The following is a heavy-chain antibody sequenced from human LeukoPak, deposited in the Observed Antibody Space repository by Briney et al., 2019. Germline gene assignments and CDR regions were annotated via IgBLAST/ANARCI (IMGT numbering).Heavy chain of an antibody. Sequence: RGSLRLSCSASGFTFSSYAMHWVRQAPGKGLEYVSAISSNGGSTYYADSVKGRFTISRDNSKNTLYLQMSSLRAEDTAVYYCVKDPVPRFVVTAPGALWGQGTLVTVSS. CDR3: VKDPVPRFVVTAPGAL. CDR1: GFTFSSYA. V-gene: IGHV3-64D*06. CDR2: ISSNGGST. D-gene: IGHD2-21*02. J-gene: IGHJ4*02.